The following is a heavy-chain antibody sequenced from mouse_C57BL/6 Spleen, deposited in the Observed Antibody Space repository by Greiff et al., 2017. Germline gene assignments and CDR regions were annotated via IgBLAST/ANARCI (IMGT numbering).Heavy chain of an antibody. CDR2: ISSGSSTI. Sequence: EVKVEESGGGLVKPGGSLKLSCAASGFTFSDYGMHWVRQAPEKGLEWVAYISSGSSTIYYADTVKGRFTISRDNAKNTLFLQMTSLRSEDTAMYYCARAGSSPLYAMGYWGQGASVTVSS. D-gene: IGHD1-1*01. V-gene: IGHV5-17*01. J-gene: IGHJ4*01. CDR3: ARAGSSPLYAMGY. CDR1: GFTFSDYG.